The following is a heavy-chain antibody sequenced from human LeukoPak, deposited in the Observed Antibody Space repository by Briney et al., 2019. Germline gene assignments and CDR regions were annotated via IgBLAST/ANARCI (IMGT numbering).Heavy chain of an antibody. V-gene: IGHV1-2*02. CDR3: ARVRIAVAGNYMDV. J-gene: IGHJ6*03. CDR2: INPNSGGT. CDR1: GYTFTGYY. Sequence: GASVKVSCKASGYTFTGYYVHWVRQAPGQGLEWMGWINPNSGGTNYAQKFQGRVSMTRDTSISTAYMELSRLRSDDTAIYYCARVRIAVAGNYMDVWGKGTTVTVSS. D-gene: IGHD6-13*01.